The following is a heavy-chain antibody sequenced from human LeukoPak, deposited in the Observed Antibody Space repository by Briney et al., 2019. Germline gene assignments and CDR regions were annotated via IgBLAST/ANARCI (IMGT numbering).Heavy chain of an antibody. Sequence: GGSLRLSCAASGFTFSKAWMSWVRQAPGKGLEWVSSISSSSSYIYYADSVKGRFTISRDNAKNSLYLQMNSLRAEDTAVYYCARDLHRGAAAAGAFDIWGQGTMVTVSS. D-gene: IGHD6-13*01. V-gene: IGHV3-21*01. J-gene: IGHJ3*02. CDR2: ISSSSSYI. CDR1: GFTFSKAW. CDR3: ARDLHRGAAAAGAFDI.